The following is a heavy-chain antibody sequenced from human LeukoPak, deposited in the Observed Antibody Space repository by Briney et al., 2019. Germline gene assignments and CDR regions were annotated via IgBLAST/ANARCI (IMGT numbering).Heavy chain of an antibody. Sequence: ASVKVSCKASGGTFSSYTISWVPHAPGQGLEWMGRIIPIFGTANYAQKFQGRVTITTDESTSTAYMELSSLRSEDTAVYYCARELGYYMDVWGKGTRSPSP. D-gene: IGHD3-16*01. V-gene: IGHV1-69*05. CDR3: ARELGYYMDV. CDR1: GGTFSSYT. CDR2: IIPIFGTA. J-gene: IGHJ6*03.